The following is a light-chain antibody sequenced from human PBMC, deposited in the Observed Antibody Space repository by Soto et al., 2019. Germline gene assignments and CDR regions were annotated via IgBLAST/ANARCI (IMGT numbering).Light chain of an antibody. CDR3: CSYAGSFTFG. Sequence: QSALTQPRSVSGSPGQSVTISCTGTSSDVGGYNYVSWYQQLPDKAPRLIIYDVNKRPSGVPDRFSGSKSGSTASLTISGLQAEDEADYYCCSYAGSFTFGFASGTKLTVL. V-gene: IGLV2-11*01. CDR2: DVN. CDR1: SSDVGGYNY. J-gene: IGLJ1*01.